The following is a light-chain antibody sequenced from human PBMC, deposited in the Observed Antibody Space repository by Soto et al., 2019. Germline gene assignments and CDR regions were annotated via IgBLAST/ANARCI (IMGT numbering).Light chain of an antibody. V-gene: IGLV1-47*01. CDR2: MND. CDR3: ASWDDSLSGYV. Sequence: QSVLTQPPSASGNPGQRLTISCSGRTSNILRNYVYWYRQLPGTAPRLLISMNDQRPSGVPDRFSGSKSGTSASLAISGLRSEDEADYYCASWDDSLSGYVFGTGTKLTVL. J-gene: IGLJ1*01. CDR1: TSNILRNY.